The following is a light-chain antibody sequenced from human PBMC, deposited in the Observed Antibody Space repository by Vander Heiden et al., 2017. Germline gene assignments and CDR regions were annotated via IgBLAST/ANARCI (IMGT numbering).Light chain of an antibody. CDR1: QSLLHSNGYNY. Sequence: DIGVPQSPLTLPVTPGEPASISCRSTQSLLHSNGYNYLDWYVQKPGQSPQLLIYLGSIRAAGVPDRFSVSGSGTELTLKISRVEAEDVGVYYCMQVLQTPITFGPGTRVDI. J-gene: IGKJ3*01. CDR3: MQVLQTPIT. V-gene: IGKV2-28*01. CDR2: LGS.